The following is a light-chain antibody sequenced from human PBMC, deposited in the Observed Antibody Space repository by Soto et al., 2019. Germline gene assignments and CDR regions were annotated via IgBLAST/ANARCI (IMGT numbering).Light chain of an antibody. Sequence: DIQLTQSPSTLSASVGDRVTITCRASQTISSWLAWYQQKPGKGPTLLIYETANLESGVPSRFSGSGSGTDFTLTISSLEPDYFANYYCQYCTDYCCTFDQATKMEIK. CDR1: QTISSW. J-gene: IGKJ1*01. CDR3: QYCTDYCCT. CDR2: ETA. V-gene: IGKV1-5*03.